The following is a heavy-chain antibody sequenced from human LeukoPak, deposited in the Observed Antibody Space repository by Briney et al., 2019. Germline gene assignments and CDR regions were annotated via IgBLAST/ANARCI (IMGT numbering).Heavy chain of an antibody. Sequence: DSVKGRFTISRDNSKNTLYLQMNSLRAEDTAVYYCARVSRGMTSPFDYWGQGTLVTVSS. CDR3: ARVSRGMTSPFDY. V-gene: IGHV3-30*01. D-gene: IGHD1-20*01. J-gene: IGHJ4*02.